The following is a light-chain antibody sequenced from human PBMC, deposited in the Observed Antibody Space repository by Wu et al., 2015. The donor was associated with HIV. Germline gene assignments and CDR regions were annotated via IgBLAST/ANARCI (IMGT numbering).Light chain of an antibody. J-gene: IGKJ1*01. CDR2: GTS. CDR1: QRVSTNF. CDR3: QQYGDSPAWT. Sequence: EIVLTQSPGTLSLSPGQRATLSCRASQRVSTNFLAWYQHKPAQAPRLLIYGTSTRATGIPDRFSGSGSGTDFTLTITRLEPEDSAVYYCQQYGDSPAWTFGQGTKVEVK. V-gene: IGKV3-20*01.